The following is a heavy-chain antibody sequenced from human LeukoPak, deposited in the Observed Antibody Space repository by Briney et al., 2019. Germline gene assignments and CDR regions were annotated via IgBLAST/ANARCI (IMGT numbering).Heavy chain of an antibody. CDR2: ISGSGVST. CDR1: GFTFGDYA. D-gene: IGHD2/OR15-2a*01. CDR3: AKGLKAKNIAPRAGPFDP. V-gene: IGHV3-23*01. Sequence: GGPLRLSCAASGFTFGDYAMSWVRQAPGKGLEWVSAISGSGVSTYYADSAQGRFIISRNDSKTTVYLQMSSLRPEDTAVYYCAKGLKAKNIAPRAGPFDPWGQGTLVTVSS. J-gene: IGHJ5*02.